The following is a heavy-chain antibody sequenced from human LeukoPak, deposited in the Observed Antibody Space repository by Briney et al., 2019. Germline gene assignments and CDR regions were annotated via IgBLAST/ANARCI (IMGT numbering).Heavy chain of an antibody. D-gene: IGHD3-10*01. Sequence: PGGSLRLSCAASGFTFSTYDMNWVRQAPGKGLEWVANIKQDGSERYYVDSVKGRFTISRDNAKNSLYLQMNSLRAEDTAVYYCARDREEGSGSFFDYWGQETLVTVSS. V-gene: IGHV3-7*05. J-gene: IGHJ4*02. CDR1: GFTFSTYD. CDR3: ARDREEGSGSFFDY. CDR2: IKQDGSER.